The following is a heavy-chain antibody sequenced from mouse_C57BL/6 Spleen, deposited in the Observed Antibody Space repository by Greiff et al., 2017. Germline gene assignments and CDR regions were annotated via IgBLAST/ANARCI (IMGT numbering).Heavy chain of an antibody. J-gene: IGHJ2*01. CDR2: IDPEDGDT. CDR3: TEGYYYGSSLDY. V-gene: IGHV14-1*01. D-gene: IGHD1-1*01. CDR1: GFNIKDYY. Sequence: VQLKQSGAELVRPGASVKLSCTASGFNIKDYYMHWVKQRPEQGLEWIGRIDPEDGDTEYAPKFQGKATMTADTSSNTAYLQLSSLTSEDTAVYYCTEGYYYGSSLDYWGQGTTLTVSS.